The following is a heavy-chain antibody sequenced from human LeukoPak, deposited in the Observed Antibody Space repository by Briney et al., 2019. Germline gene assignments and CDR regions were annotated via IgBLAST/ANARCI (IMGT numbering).Heavy chain of an antibody. J-gene: IGHJ4*02. D-gene: IGHD2-2*01. CDR3: TPDCSTTYCPFGY. V-gene: IGHV3-49*03. CDR1: GFTFRDYA. CDR2: IRSKSAGGKA. Sequence: GGSLRLACTASGFTFRDYAMSWLRQAPGKGPEWVGFIRSKSAGGKADYAASVEGRFTISRDDSKSIAYLQMNSLSTEDTAVYYCTPDCSTTYCPFGYWGQGTLVTVSS.